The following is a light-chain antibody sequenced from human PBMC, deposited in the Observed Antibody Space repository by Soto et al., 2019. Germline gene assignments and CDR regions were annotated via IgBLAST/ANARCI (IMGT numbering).Light chain of an antibody. CDR2: DAS. J-gene: IGKJ2*01. CDR1: QSISSW. Sequence: DIPMTQSPSTLSASVGDRVTITCRASQSISSWLAWYQQKPGRAPNLLIYDASHLERGVPSRFSGSGSGTDFTLTISSLQPDDFATYYCQQYSSLYTFGQGTKLEIK. CDR3: QQYSSLYT. V-gene: IGKV1-5*01.